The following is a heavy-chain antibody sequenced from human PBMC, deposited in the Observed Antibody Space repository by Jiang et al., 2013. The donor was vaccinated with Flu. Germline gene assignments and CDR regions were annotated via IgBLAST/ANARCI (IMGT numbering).Heavy chain of an antibody. J-gene: IGHJ4*02. CDR1: GFSFSGSY. D-gene: IGHD3-3*01. V-gene: IGHV3-11*01. Sequence: GGSLRLSCVGSGFSFSGSYMTWIRQAPGKGLEWVAYIGGTSTIFYADSVRGRFTISRDNSRKSMFLQMTSLRADDTAIYYCTGFSDFWSTFSLDYWGQGSLVSVSS. CDR3: TGFSDFWSTFSLDY. CDR2: IGGTSTI.